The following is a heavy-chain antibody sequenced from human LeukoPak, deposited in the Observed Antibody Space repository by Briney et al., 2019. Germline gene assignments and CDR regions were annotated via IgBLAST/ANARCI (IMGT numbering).Heavy chain of an antibody. V-gene: IGHV1-8*01. J-gene: IGHJ4*02. CDR2: MNPNIGNT. CDR1: EYTFTSYD. CDR3: ARGRHPGPTWISEY. D-gene: IGHD5-12*01. Sequence: ASVKVSCKASEYTFTSYDINWVRQATGQGLEWMGWMNPNIGNTGYAQKFQGRVTMTRNTSISTAYMELSSLTFEDTAVYYCARGRHPGPTWISEYWGQGTLVTVSS.